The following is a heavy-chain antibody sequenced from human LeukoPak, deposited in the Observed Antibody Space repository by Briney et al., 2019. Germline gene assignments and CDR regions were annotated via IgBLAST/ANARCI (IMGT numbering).Heavy chain of an antibody. D-gene: IGHD2-2*01. CDR3: AATTGVPAAMIFDP. CDR1: GYTFTSYG. J-gene: IGHJ5*02. V-gene: IGHV1-18*01. CDR2: ISAYNGNT. Sequence: ASVKVSCKASGYTFTSYGISWVRQAPGQGLEWMGWISAYNGNTNYAQKLQGRVTMTTDTSTSTAYMELRSLRSDDTAVYYCAATTGVPAAMIFDPRGQGTLVTVSS.